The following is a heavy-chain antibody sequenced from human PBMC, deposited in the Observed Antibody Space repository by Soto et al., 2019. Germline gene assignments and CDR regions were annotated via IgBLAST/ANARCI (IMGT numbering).Heavy chain of an antibody. CDR3: AKNDDNGSYYHGLDV. CDR2: IYYSGST. Sequence: PSETLSLTCTVSGGYINSYYWNWIRQPPGKGLEWIGYIYYSGSTNYNPSLKSRVTMSVDTSTNQFFLKLSSVTAADTAMYYCAKNDDNGSYYHGLDVWGQGTTVTVSS. CDR1: GGYINSYY. J-gene: IGHJ6*02. D-gene: IGHD4-17*01. V-gene: IGHV4-59*01.